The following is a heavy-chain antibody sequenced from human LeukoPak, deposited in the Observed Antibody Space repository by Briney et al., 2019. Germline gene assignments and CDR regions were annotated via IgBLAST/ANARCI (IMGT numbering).Heavy chain of an antibody. V-gene: IGHV3-66*01. CDR3: ARGEYD. CDR2: IYSGGGT. CDR1: GLTVSSNY. Sequence: AWSLTLSCPASGLTVSSNYMSWVRPAAWKGLEWVSLIYSGGGTYYADSVKGRFTISRDNAKNALYLQMNSLRDEDTAVYYCARGEYDWGEGSLVTVSS. D-gene: IGHD3-10*01. J-gene: IGHJ4*02.